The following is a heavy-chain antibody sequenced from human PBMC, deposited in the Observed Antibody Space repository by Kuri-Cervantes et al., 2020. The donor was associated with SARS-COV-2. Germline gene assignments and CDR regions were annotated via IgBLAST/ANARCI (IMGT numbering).Heavy chain of an antibody. V-gene: IGHV1-18*01. Sequence: ASVKVSCKASGYTFTSYGISWVRQAPGQGLEWMGWISAYNGNTNYAQKLQGRVTMTTDTSTSTAYMEMRSLRSDDTAVYYWARARKDYDDSGASKTGSSYYMDVWGKGTTVTVSS. CDR3: ARARKDYDDSGASKTGSSYYMDV. D-gene: IGHD3-22*01. J-gene: IGHJ6*03. CDR2: ISAYNGNT. CDR1: GYTFTSYG.